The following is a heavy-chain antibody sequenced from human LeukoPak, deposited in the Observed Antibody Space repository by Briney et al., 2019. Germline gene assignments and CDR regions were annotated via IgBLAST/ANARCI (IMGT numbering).Heavy chain of an antibody. J-gene: IGHJ4*02. CDR3: ANGKTAMVTKFDY. Sequence: QPGRSLRLSCAASGFTFDDYAMHWVRQAPGKGLEWVSGISWNSGSIGYADSVKGRFTISRDNTKNTLYLQMNSLRAEDTAVYYCANGKTAMVTKFDYWGQGTLVTVSS. D-gene: IGHD5-18*01. V-gene: IGHV3-9*01. CDR2: ISWNSGSI. CDR1: GFTFDDYA.